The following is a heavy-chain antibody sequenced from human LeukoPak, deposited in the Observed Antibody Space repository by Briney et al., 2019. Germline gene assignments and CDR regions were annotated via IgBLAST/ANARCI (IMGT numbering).Heavy chain of an antibody. CDR3: AAGSQSTALIK. J-gene: IGHJ4*02. V-gene: IGHV4-4*07. CDR1: GGSISSYY. D-gene: IGHD5-18*01. CDR2: MYTSGET. Sequence: SETLSLTCTVSGGSISSYYWTWIRQPAGKGLEWIGRMYTSGETNYNSTLKSRVTIPLDTSKNQFSLRLSSVTAADTAVYYCAAGSQSTALIKWGQGTLVTVSS.